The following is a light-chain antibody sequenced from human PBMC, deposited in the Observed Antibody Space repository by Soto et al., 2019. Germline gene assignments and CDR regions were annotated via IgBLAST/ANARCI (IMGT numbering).Light chain of an antibody. Sequence: QSVLTQPPSVSEAPRQRVTISCSGSSSNIGNNAVNWYQQLPAKAPTLLIYYDDLLPSGVSDRFSASKSGTSASLAISGLQSDDEADYYCAAWDDSLNGRVFGTGTKLTVL. CDR2: YDD. CDR1: SSNIGNNA. CDR3: AAWDDSLNGRV. V-gene: IGLV1-36*01. J-gene: IGLJ1*01.